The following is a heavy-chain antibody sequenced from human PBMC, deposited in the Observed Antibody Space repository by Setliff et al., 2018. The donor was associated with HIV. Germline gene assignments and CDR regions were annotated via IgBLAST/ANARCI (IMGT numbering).Heavy chain of an antibody. CDR2: INHGGDT. CDR1: YGSISNYY. J-gene: IGHJ3*02. V-gene: IGHV4-34*01. D-gene: IGHD3-22*01. Sequence: KTSETLSLTCTVSYGSISNYYWSWIRQPPQKRLEWIGEINHGGDTNYNPSLKSRVTISVDTSKNQFSLKLSSVTAADTAVYYCARVGDFYDAGGYYSVLDAFDIWGQGTMVTVS. CDR3: ARVGDFYDAGGYYSVLDAFDI.